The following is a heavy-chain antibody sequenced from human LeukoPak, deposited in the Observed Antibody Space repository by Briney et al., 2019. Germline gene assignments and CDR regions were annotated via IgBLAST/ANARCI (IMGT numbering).Heavy chain of an antibody. CDR1: GYTFTSYG. CDR2: ISAYNGNT. CDR3: VIGEENGLRYFDYSY. J-gene: IGHJ4*02. V-gene: IGHV1-18*04. D-gene: IGHD3-9*01. Sequence: ASVKVSCKASGYTFTSYGISWVRQAPGQGLEWMGWISAYNGNTNYAQKLQGRVTMTTDTSTSTAYMALRSLRSDDTAVYYCVIGEENGLRYFDYSYWGQGTLVTVSS.